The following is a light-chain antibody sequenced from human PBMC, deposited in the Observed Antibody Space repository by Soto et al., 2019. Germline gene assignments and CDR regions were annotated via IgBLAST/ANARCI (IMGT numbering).Light chain of an antibody. V-gene: IGLV2-11*01. J-gene: IGLJ1*01. CDR1: SSDVGFYNY. CDR2: DVS. CDR3: CSYAGSYSFYV. Sequence: QSALTQPRSVSGSPGQSVTISFTGTSSDVGFYNYVSWYQQHPGKAPKLMIYDVSKRPSGVPDRFSGSKSGNTASLTISGLQAEDEADYYCCSYAGSYSFYVFGTGTKLTVL.